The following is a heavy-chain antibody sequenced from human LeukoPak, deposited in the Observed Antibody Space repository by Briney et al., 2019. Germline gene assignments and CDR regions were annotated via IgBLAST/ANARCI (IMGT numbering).Heavy chain of an antibody. Sequence: GASVTVSSKASGYTFTSYGISWVRQAPGQGLEWVGWMHGGNGNTRYAEKFEGRVTMTRDTSTSTAYMDLSSLTSDDTAVYYCAREGSYCVGGDCYSFDFWGQGTLVTVSS. CDR2: MHGGNGNT. CDR1: GYTFTSYG. V-gene: IGHV1-18*01. J-gene: IGHJ4*02. CDR3: AREGSYCVGGDCYSFDF. D-gene: IGHD2-21*02.